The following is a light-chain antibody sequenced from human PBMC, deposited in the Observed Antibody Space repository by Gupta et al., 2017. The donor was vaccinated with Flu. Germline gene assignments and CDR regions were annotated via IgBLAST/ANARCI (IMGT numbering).Light chain of an antibody. CDR3: QQVKTYPIT. V-gene: IGKV1-9*01. J-gene: IGKJ4*01. Sequence: DIQLTQSPSFLSASVGDRVTITCRASQGISSFLAWFQQKPGKAPKVLIYAASTLHSGVPSRFSGSGSGTEFTLTISSLQPEDFATYYCQQVKTYPITFGGGTKVEIK. CDR2: AAS. CDR1: QGISSF.